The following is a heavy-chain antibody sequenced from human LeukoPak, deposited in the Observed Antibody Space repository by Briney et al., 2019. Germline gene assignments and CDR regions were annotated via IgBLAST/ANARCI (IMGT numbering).Heavy chain of an antibody. CDR1: GGSNNSYY. CDR2: IYYSGSS. Sequence: SETLSLTCTVSGGSNNSYYGSWIRQPPGKELEWMGNIYYSGSSNYNPSLKSRVTISVDTSKNHFSLRLTSVTAADTAVYYCARRRSSSWSFDSWGQGTLVTVSS. D-gene: IGHD6-13*01. J-gene: IGHJ4*02. CDR3: ARRRSSSWSFDS. V-gene: IGHV4-59*08.